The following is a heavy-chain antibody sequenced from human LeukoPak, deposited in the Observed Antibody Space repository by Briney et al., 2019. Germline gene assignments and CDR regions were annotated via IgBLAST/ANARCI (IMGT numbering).Heavy chain of an antibody. J-gene: IGHJ4*02. V-gene: IGHV3-23*01. CDR1: GFTFSSYA. CDR2: ISGSGGST. Sequence: PGGSLRLSCAASGFTFSSYAMSWVRQAPGKGLEWVSAISGSGGSTYYADSVKGRFTISRDNSKNTLYLQMNSVRAEDTAVYYCAKVPVDSSGGPFDYWGQGTLVTVSS. CDR3: AKVPVDSSGGPFDY. D-gene: IGHD6-19*01.